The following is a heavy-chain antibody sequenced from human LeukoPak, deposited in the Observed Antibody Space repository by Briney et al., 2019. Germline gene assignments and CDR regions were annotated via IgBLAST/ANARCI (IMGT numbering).Heavy chain of an antibody. CDR1: GYSFNSYY. CDR2: ICPGDPET. CDR3: ARGVDFWSGSPYFDF. D-gene: IGHD3-3*01. Sequence: GESLRISCKASGYSFNSYYIAWVRQMPGKGLEWMGMICPGDPETRYSPSFQGHVTISLDRSITTAYLQFSSLKASDTAMYYCARGVDFWSGSPYFDFWGQGTLVTVSS. J-gene: IGHJ4*02. V-gene: IGHV5-51*01.